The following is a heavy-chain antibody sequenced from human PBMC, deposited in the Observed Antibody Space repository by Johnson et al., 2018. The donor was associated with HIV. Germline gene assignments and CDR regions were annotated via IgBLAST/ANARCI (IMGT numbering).Heavy chain of an antibody. CDR2: ISYDGSNT. CDR1: GFTFSSYA. V-gene: IGHV3-30-3*01. Sequence: VQLVESGGGVVQPGGSLRLSCAASGFTFSSYAIHWVRQAPGKGLEWVAVISYDGSNTYYADSVKGRFTISRDNSKNTLYLQMNSLRAEDTAVYYCARDKWELLGAFDIWGQGTMVTVSS. CDR3: ARDKWELLGAFDI. J-gene: IGHJ3*02. D-gene: IGHD1-26*01.